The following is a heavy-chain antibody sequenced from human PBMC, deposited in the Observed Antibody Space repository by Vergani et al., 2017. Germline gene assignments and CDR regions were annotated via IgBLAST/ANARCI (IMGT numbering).Heavy chain of an antibody. J-gene: IGHJ6*03. Sequence: EVQLVESGGGLVQPGGSLRLSCVASGFTFSAYWMSWVRQAPGKGLEWVANIKQDGSEKYYVDSVKGRFTISRDNAKNSLYLQMNSLRAEDTAVYYCARDSRFCSSTRCYRDYYMDVWGKGP. CDR1: GFTFSAYW. CDR3: ARDSRFCSSTRCYRDYYMDV. CDR2: IKQDGSEK. D-gene: IGHD2-2*02. V-gene: IGHV3-7*03.